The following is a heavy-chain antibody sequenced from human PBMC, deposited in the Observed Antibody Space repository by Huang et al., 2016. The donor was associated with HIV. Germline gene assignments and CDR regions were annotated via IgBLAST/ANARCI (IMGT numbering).Heavy chain of an antibody. Sequence: EVQLVQSGVEVKKPGESLKISCKGSGFSFTSYWIGGVRQMPGKGLECTGIIFPGNSNSFYSPAFQGQVTISADKYTRTAYRQWSSLKASDSAIYYCAIHDSNDFTFDDWGQGTLVAVSS. D-gene: IGHD5-18*01. CDR1: GFSFTSYW. CDR3: AIHDSNDFTFDD. J-gene: IGHJ4*02. CDR2: IFPGNSNS. V-gene: IGHV5-51*03.